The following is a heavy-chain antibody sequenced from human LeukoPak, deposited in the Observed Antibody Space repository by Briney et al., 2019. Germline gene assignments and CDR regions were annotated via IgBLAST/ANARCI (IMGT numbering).Heavy chain of an antibody. CDR3: ARGALLWFGDRMEYYFDY. J-gene: IGHJ4*02. CDR2: IYYSGNT. D-gene: IGHD3-10*01. V-gene: IGHV4-59*01. Sequence: SETLSLTCTVSSGSITNYYWSWIRQPPGKGLEWVGFIYYSGNTNYNPSLKSRVTISVDTSKNQFSLKLSSMTAADTAVYYCARGALLWFGDRMEYYFDYWGQGTLLTVSS. CDR1: SGSITNYY.